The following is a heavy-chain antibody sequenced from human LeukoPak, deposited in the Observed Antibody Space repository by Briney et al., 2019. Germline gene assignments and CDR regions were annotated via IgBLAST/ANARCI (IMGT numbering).Heavy chain of an antibody. CDR2: ISYDGSNK. D-gene: IGHD6-13*01. Sequence: QPGGSLRLSCAASGFTFSSYAMRWVRQAPGKGLEWVAVISYDGSNKYYADSVKGRFTISRDNSKNTLYLQMNSLRAEDTAVYYCAKIIAAAGNFDYWGQGTLVTVSS. J-gene: IGHJ4*02. CDR1: GFTFSSYA. CDR3: AKIIAAAGNFDY. V-gene: IGHV3-30*01.